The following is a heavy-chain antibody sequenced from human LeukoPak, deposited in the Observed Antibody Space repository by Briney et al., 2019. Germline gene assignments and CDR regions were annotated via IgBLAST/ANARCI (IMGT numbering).Heavy chain of an antibody. CDR1: GFTFSSYA. D-gene: IGHD2-21*02. CDR2: IGGSDTNT. V-gene: IGHV3-23*01. Sequence: GGSLRLSCTASGFTFSSYAMSWVRQTPGKGLEWVSTIGGSDTNTYYADSVKGRFSISRDNAKNTLYLRMYSLRAEDTAVYYCAKPMVVTAIFPDFDYWGQGTPVTVSS. CDR3: AKPMVVTAIFPDFDY. J-gene: IGHJ4*02.